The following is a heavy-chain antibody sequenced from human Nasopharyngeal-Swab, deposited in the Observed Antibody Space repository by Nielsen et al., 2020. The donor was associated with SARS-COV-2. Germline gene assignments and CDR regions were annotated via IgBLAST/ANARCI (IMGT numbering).Heavy chain of an antibody. J-gene: IGHJ4*02. D-gene: IGHD4-17*01. Sequence: LSLTCAASGFTFRSYGMSWVRQAPGKGLEWVSSISSSSSNVYYADSVKGRFTVSRDNAKNLLYLQMNSLRADDAAVYYCARGRTTVTAYYFDSWGQGTLVTVSS. CDR3: ARGRTTVTAYYFDS. V-gene: IGHV3-21*01. CDR1: GFTFRSYG. CDR2: ISSSSSNV.